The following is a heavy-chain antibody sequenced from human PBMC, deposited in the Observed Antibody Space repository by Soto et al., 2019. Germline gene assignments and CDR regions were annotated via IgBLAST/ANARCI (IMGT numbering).Heavy chain of an antibody. V-gene: IGHV2-5*02. J-gene: IGHJ6*02. Sequence: QITLKESGPTLVKPTQTLTLTCTFSGFSLSSSGVGVGWIRQPPGKALEWLTLIYWDDDVRYSPSLKSRLTITKDTPKNQVVLTLTNMDPGDTATYFCAHKGGRGAAMDVWGQGTTVTVSS. CDR3: AHKGGRGAAMDV. CDR1: GFSLSSSGVG. CDR2: IYWDDDV. D-gene: IGHD2-15*01.